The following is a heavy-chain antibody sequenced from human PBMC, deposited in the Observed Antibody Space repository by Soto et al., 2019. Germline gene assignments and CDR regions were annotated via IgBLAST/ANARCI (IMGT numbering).Heavy chain of an antibody. CDR3: ARHAGKLGYCSSTSCPPNWFDP. CDR1: CGSISSSSYY. V-gene: IGHV4-39*01. Sequence: SDTLSLTCTVSCGSISSSSYYWGWIRQPPGKGLEWIGSIYYSGSTYYNPSLKSRVTISVDTSKNQFSLKLSSVTAADTAVYYCARHAGKLGYCSSTSCPPNWFDPWGQGTLVTVSS. J-gene: IGHJ5*02. D-gene: IGHD2-2*01. CDR2: IYYSGST.